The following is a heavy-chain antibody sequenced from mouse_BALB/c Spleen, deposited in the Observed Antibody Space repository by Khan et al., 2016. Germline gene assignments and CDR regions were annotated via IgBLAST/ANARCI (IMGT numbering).Heavy chain of an antibody. CDR2: ISTYYGDT. D-gene: IGHD2-1*01. CDR3: TREGLNYDYAMDY. Sequence: QVQLKQSGAELVRLGVSVKISCKGSGYTFTDYAMHWVKQSHAKSLEWIGVISTYYGDTSYNQKFEGKATMTVDKSSSTAYMELARLTSEDSAIYYCTREGLNYDYAMDYWGQGTSVTVSS. J-gene: IGHJ4*01. CDR1: GYTFTDYA. V-gene: IGHV1S137*01.